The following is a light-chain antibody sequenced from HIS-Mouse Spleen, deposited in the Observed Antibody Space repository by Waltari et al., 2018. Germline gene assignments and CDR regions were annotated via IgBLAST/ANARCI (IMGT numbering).Light chain of an antibody. CDR1: NIGSKS. CDR3: QVWDSSSDHWV. J-gene: IGLJ3*02. CDR2: DDS. V-gene: IGLV3-21*02. Sequence: SYVLTQPPSVSVAPGQTARITCGGNNIGSKSVHWYQQKPGQAPVLVVYDDSDRPSGSPERLSGSNAGNTATLTISRVEAGDEADYYCQVWDSSSDHWVFGGGTKLTVL.